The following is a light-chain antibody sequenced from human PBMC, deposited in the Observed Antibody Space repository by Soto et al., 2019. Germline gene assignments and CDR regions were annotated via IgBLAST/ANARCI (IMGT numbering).Light chain of an antibody. Sequence: EVVLTQPPGTLSLSPGESATLSCRASQSVDNNVAWYQQKPGQAPRLLIVGSFARATGIPARFSGSGSGSEFTLTISGLQSEDFAVYYCQQYNDRPPITFGQGTRLEIK. J-gene: IGKJ5*01. CDR3: QQYNDRPPIT. CDR2: GSF. V-gene: IGKV3-15*01. CDR1: QSVDNN.